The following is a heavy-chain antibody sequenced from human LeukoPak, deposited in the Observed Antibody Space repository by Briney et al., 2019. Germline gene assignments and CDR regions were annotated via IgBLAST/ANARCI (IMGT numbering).Heavy chain of an antibody. D-gene: IGHD3-22*01. J-gene: IGHJ4*02. Sequence: GRSLRLSCAASGFTFSSYGMHWVRQAPGEGLEWVAMTSFDGSYKNYADSVKGRFTISRDNSKNRLYLQMNSLRAEDTAVYYCAKEFSGYLASFEYWGQGTLVTVSS. CDR1: GFTFSSYG. V-gene: IGHV3-30*18. CDR2: TSFDGSYK. CDR3: AKEFSGYLASFEY.